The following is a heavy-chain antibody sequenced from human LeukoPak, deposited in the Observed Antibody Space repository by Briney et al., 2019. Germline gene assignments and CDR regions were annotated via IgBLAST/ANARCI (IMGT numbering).Heavy chain of an antibody. D-gene: IGHD4-11*01. J-gene: IGHJ4*02. V-gene: IGHV4-4*02. CDR3: ARVTVTRRYYFDY. Sequence: SETLSLTCAVSGGSISSSNWWSWVRQPPGKGLEWIGEIYHSGSTNYNPSLKSRVTISVDKSKNQFSLKLSSVTAADTAVYYCARVTVTRRYYFDYWGQGTLVTVSS. CDR1: GGSISSSNW. CDR2: IYHSGST.